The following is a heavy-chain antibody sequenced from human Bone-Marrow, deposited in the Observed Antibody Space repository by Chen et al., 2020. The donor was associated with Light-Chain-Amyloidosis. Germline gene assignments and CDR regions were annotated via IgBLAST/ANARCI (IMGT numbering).Heavy chain of an antibody. V-gene: IGHV3-74*01. D-gene: IGHD3-9*01. Sequence: EVQLVESGGGLVQPGGSLRLSCAASGFTFSSYWMHWVRQAPGNGLVWVSRINSDGSSTSYADSVKGRFTISRDKAKNTLYLQMNSLRAEDTAVYYCARDTTGRNYDILTGYYAIGYGMDVWGQGTTVTVSS. CDR3: ARDTTGRNYDILTGYYAIGYGMDV. J-gene: IGHJ6*02. CDR2: INSDGSST. CDR1: GFTFSSYW.